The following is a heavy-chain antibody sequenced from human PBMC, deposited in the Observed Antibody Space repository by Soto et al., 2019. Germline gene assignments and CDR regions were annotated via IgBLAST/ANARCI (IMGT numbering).Heavy chain of an antibody. V-gene: IGHV3-11*01. Sequence: GGSLRLSCAASGFTFSDYYMSWIRQAPGKGLEWVSYISSSGSTIYYADSVKGRFTISRDNAKNSLYLQMNSLRAEDTAVYYCARDEKNSGSYYGDYYYYGMDVWGQGTTVTVSS. D-gene: IGHD1-26*01. CDR3: ARDEKNSGSYYGDYYYYGMDV. J-gene: IGHJ6*02. CDR2: ISSSGSTI. CDR1: GFTFSDYY.